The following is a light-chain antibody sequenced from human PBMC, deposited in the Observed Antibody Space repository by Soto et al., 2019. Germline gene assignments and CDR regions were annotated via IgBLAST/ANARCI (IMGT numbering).Light chain of an antibody. Sequence: DIQMTQSPSTLSASVGDTVTITCRASQSISSWLAWYQQKPGKAPKLLIYQASSLGSGVPSRFSGSGSGTEFTLTISSLQPDDFATYYCQHYSNYGVTFGRGTELDIK. V-gene: IGKV1-5*03. CDR2: QAS. CDR3: QHYSNYGVT. J-gene: IGKJ2*01. CDR1: QSISSW.